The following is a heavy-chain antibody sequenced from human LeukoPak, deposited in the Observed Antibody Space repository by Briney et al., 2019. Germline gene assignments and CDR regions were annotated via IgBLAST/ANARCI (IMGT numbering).Heavy chain of an antibody. CDR3: AKDLQWERLYYFDY. CDR2: ISWNSDSI. CDR1: GFTFGDYA. V-gene: IGHV3-9*01. Sequence: PGRSLRLSCAASGFTFGDYAMHWVRQAPGKGLEWVSGISWNSDSIGYADSVKGRFTISRDNAKNSLYLQMNSLRAEDTAVYYCAKDLQWERLYYFDYWGQGTLVTVSS. J-gene: IGHJ4*02. D-gene: IGHD1-26*01.